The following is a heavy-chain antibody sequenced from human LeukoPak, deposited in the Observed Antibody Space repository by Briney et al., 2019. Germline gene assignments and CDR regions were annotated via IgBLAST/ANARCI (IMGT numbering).Heavy chain of an antibody. CDR2: INAAGDDT. Sequence: GGSLRLSCAASGFTFSSFAMSWVRQTPGKGLAWVSTINAAGDDTFYSASVKGRFTISRDNSRSTLYLQMNSLRAEDTAVYYCAKADGYCSSTSCQYFDYWGQGTLVTVSS. V-gene: IGHV3-23*01. CDR3: AKADGYCSSTSCQYFDY. CDR1: GFTFSSFA. J-gene: IGHJ4*02. D-gene: IGHD2-2*03.